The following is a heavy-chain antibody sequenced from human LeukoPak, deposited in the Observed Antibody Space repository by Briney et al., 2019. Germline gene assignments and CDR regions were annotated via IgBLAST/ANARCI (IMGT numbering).Heavy chain of an antibody. CDR1: GGTFSSYA. V-gene: IGHV1-69*06. J-gene: IGHJ4*02. CDR3: ARGGHRGYDCNY. D-gene: IGHD5-12*01. Sequence: SVKVSCKASGGTFSSYAISWVRQAPGQGLEWMGGIIPIFGTASYAQKFQGRVTITADKSTSTAYMELSSLRSEDTAVYYCARGGHRGYDCNYWGQGTLVTVSS. CDR2: IIPIFGTA.